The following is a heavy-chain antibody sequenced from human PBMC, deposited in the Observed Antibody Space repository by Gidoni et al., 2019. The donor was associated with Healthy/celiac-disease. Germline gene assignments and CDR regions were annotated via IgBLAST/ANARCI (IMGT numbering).Heavy chain of an antibody. CDR2: INHSGST. Sequence: QVQLQQWRAGLLKPSETLSLPCAVDGGSFSGYYWSWIRQPPGRGLGWIGEINHSGSTNYNPSLKSRVTISVDTSKNQFSLKLSSVTAADTAVYYCAREGGYDIHMDVWGQGTTVTVSS. CDR1: GGSFSGYY. CDR3: AREGGYDIHMDV. J-gene: IGHJ6*02. V-gene: IGHV4-34*01. D-gene: IGHD3-9*01.